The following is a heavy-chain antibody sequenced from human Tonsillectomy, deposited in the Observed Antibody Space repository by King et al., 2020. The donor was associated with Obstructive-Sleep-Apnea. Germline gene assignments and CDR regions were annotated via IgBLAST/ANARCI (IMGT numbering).Heavy chain of an antibody. V-gene: IGHV4-4*07. CDR2: IYTSGST. CDR3: AREGSGSRPFDY. D-gene: IGHD3-10*01. CDR1: GGSISSYF. J-gene: IGHJ4*02. Sequence: QLQESGPGLVKPSETLSLMCTVSGGSISSYFWTWIRQPAGKGLEWIGRIYTSGSTNFNPSLNSRVTMSVDMSKNQCSLKLSSVTAADTAVYYCAREGSGSRPFDYWGQGTLVTVSS.